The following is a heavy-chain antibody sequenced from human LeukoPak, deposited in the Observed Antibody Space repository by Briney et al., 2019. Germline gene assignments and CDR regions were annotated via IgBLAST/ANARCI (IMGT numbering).Heavy chain of an antibody. J-gene: IGHJ4*02. Sequence: GGSLRLSCAASGFTFSSYEMNWVRQVPGKGLEWASYISSSGSTIYYADSVKGRFTISRDNAKNSLYLQMNSLRAEDTAVYYCASNGDSGYYFDYWGQGTLVTVSS. D-gene: IGHD4-17*01. V-gene: IGHV3-48*03. CDR3: ASNGDSGYYFDY. CDR2: ISSSGSTI. CDR1: GFTFSSYE.